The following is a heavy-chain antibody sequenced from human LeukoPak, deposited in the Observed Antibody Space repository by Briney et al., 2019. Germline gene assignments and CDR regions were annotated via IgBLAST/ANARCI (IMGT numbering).Heavy chain of an antibody. CDR1: GFTFSAYS. CDR3: ARVSLYYYDAGSPGPPFDP. Sequence: GGSLRLSCAASGFTFSAYSMNSVRQAPGKGLEWVSFISGITSDIYYAESVKGRFTISRDNAKNSLYLQMNSLRDEDTAAYYCARVSLYYYDAGSPGPPFDPWGQGTLVTVSS. V-gene: IGHV3-48*02. D-gene: IGHD3-10*01. CDR2: ISGITSDI. J-gene: IGHJ5*02.